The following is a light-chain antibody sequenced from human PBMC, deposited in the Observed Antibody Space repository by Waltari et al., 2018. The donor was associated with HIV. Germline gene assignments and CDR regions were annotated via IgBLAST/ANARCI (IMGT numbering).Light chain of an antibody. Sequence: DIVMTQSPDSLAVSLGERATFNCKSSQSVSYSPNSKHYLAWYQQKPGQPPRLLISWASTRESGVPDRFSGSGSGTDFTLTISSLQAEDVAVYYCQQYHSTPFTFGPGTKVDIK. V-gene: IGKV4-1*01. CDR1: QSVSYSPNSKHY. J-gene: IGKJ3*01. CDR2: WAS. CDR3: QQYHSTPFT.